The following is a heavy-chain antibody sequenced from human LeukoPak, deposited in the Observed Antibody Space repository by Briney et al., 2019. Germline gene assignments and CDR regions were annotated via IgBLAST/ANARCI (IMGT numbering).Heavy chain of an antibody. Sequence: PGRSLRLSCVASGFPFDDYAMHWVRQAPGKGLEWVSGISWNGDTIAYADSVKGRFTISRDNAKNSLYLQMNSLRPEDTALYYCAKDMGYYYDRSGSFTTNWGQGTLVTVSS. J-gene: IGHJ4*02. V-gene: IGHV3-9*01. D-gene: IGHD3-22*01. CDR2: ISWNGDTI. CDR3: AKDMGYYYDRSGSFTTN. CDR1: GFPFDDYA.